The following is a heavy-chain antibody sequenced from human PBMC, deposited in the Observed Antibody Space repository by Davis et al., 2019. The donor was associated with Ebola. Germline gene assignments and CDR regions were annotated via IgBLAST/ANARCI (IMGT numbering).Heavy chain of an antibody. CDR3: AKPGATPPGNWFDA. D-gene: IGHD1-1*01. Sequence: AASVKVSCKASGYTFTNYAMHWVRQAPGQRLEWMGWINAGNGNTKYSQKFQVRVTITRDTSASTVYMELSSLTFEDTAVYYCAKPGATPPGNWFDAWGQGTVVTVSS. CDR1: GYTFTNYA. CDR2: INAGNGNT. V-gene: IGHV1-3*01. J-gene: IGHJ5*02.